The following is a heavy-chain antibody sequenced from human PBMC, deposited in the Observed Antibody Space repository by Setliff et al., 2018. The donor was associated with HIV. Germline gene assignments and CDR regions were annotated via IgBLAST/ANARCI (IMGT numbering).Heavy chain of an antibody. D-gene: IGHD6-19*01. CDR3: ARVDTEGIAVAGTAFDI. Sequence: RASVKVSCKASGYTFTSYYMHWVRQAPGQGLEWMGIINPSGGSTSYAQKFQGRVTMTRDTSTSTVYMELSSLRSEDTAVYYCARVDTEGIAVAGTAFDIWGQGTMVTVSS. CDR1: GYTFTSYY. V-gene: IGHV1-46*01. J-gene: IGHJ3*02. CDR2: INPSGGST.